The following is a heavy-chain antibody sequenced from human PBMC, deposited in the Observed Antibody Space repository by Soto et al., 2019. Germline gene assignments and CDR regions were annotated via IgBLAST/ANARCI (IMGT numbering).Heavy chain of an antibody. D-gene: IGHD1-1*01. V-gene: IGHV1-18*01. CDR2: ISAHNGNT. CDR3: ARGRYGDY. J-gene: IGHJ4*02. Sequence: QDHLVQSGAEVKKPGASVKVSCQGSGYAFTTYGITWVRQAPGQGLEWMGWISAHNGNTNYAQKVQGRVTVTRDTSTSTAYMALRSLRYDATAVYYCARGRYGDYWGQGALVTVSS. CDR1: GYAFTTYG.